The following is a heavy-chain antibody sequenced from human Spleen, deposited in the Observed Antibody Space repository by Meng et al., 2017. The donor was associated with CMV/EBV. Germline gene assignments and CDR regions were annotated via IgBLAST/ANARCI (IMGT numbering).Heavy chain of an antibody. Sequence: GSLRLSCTVSGGSISSYYWSWIRQPPGKGLEWIGYINYRGSTNYNPSLKSRVTISLDTSKNQFSLKVRSVTAADTAVYYCARDRGNLDYYFDFWGQGTLVTVSS. CDR2: INYRGST. CDR1: GGSISSYY. CDR3: ARDRGNLDYYFDF. D-gene: IGHD1-14*01. J-gene: IGHJ4*02. V-gene: IGHV4-59*01.